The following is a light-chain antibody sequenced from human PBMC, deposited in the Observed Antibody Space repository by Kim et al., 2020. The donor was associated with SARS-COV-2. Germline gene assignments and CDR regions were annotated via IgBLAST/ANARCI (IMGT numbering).Light chain of an antibody. CDR3: GTWDSSLSAVV. Sequence: GQKVAISGSVSSSNIRNNYVSWYRQLPGTAPKLLIYDNNDRPSGIPDRFSGSKSGTSATLGITGLQTGDEAEYYCGTWDSSLSAVVFGGGTQLTVL. CDR1: SSNIRNNY. J-gene: IGLJ2*01. CDR2: DNN. V-gene: IGLV1-51*01.